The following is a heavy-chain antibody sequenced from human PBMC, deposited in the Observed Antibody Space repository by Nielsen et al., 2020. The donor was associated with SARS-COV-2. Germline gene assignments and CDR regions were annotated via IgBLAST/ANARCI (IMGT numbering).Heavy chain of an antibody. J-gene: IGHJ4*02. V-gene: IGHV1-18*04. CDR1: GYTFTSYG. CDR3: ARADGSHSSSGWYPDY. D-gene: IGHD6-19*01. Sequence: ASVKVSCKASGYTFTSYGISWVRQAPGQGLEWMGWISAYNGNTNYAQKLQGRVTMTTDTSTSTAYMELRSLRSDDTAVYYCARADGSHSSSGWYPDYWGQGTLVTVSS. CDR2: ISAYNGNT.